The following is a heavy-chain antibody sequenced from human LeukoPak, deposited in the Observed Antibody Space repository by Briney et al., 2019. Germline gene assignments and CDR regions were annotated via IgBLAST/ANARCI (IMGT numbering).Heavy chain of an antibody. Sequence: GGSLRLSCVASGITFRNYWMSWVRQAPGKGLEWEANIQQDGNEKYYVDSVKGRFTISRDNAKNSLYPQMNSLRVEDTAVYYCARHALLWFGESFFWGQGTLVTVSS. CDR3: ARHALLWFGESFF. CDR2: IQQDGNEK. D-gene: IGHD3-10*01. J-gene: IGHJ4*02. CDR1: GITFRNYW. V-gene: IGHV3-7*01.